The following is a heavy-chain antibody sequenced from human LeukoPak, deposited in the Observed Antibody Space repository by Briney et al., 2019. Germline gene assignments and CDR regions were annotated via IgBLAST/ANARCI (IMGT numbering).Heavy chain of an antibody. CDR1: GGSISRSSYY. D-gene: IGHD3-22*01. V-gene: IGHV4-39*01. CDR3: ARSITMIVVVIKARNWFDP. J-gene: IGHJ5*02. Sequence: PSETLSLTCTVSGGSISRSSYYWGWIRQPPGKGLEWIGSIYYSESTYYNPSLKSRVTISVDTSKNQFSLKLSSVTAADTAVYYCARSITMIVVVIKARNWFDPWGQGTLVTVSS. CDR2: IYYSEST.